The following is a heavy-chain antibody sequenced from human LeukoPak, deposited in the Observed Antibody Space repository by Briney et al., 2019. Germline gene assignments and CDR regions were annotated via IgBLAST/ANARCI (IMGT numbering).Heavy chain of an antibody. Sequence: GSVKVSCKASGYTSTSYDINWVRQATGQGLEWMGWMNPNSGNTGYAQKFQGRVTMTRNTSISTAYMELSSLRSEDTAVYYCARVHSSSWYSNWGQGTLVTVSS. CDR1: GYTSTSYD. V-gene: IGHV1-8*01. CDR3: ARVHSSSWYSN. CDR2: MNPNSGNT. J-gene: IGHJ4*02. D-gene: IGHD6-13*01.